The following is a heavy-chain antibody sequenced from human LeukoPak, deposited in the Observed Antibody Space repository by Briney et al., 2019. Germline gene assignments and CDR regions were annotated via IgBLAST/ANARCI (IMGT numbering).Heavy chain of an antibody. CDR2: ISSSSSYI. D-gene: IGHD3-9*01. Sequence: PGGSLRLSCAASGFTFSSYSMNWVRQAPGKGLEWVSSISSSSSYIYYADSVKGRFTISRDNAKNSLYLQMNSLRAEDTAVYYCARADYDILTGYSQGGAFDIWGQGTMVTVSS. J-gene: IGHJ3*02. CDR1: GFTFSSYS. V-gene: IGHV3-21*03. CDR3: ARADYDILTGYSQGGAFDI.